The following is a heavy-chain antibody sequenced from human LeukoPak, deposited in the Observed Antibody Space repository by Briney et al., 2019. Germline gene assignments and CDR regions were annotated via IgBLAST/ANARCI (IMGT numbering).Heavy chain of an antibody. CDR1: GFTFSSYA. V-gene: IGHV3-30-3*01. CDR3: ARDTSLDY. Sequence: SGGSLRLSCAASGFTFSSYAMHWVRQAPGKGLEWVAVISYDGSNKYYADSVKGRFTISRDNSKNTLYLQMNSLRAEDTAVYYCARDTSLDYWGQGTLVTVSS. CDR2: ISYDGSNK. J-gene: IGHJ4*02.